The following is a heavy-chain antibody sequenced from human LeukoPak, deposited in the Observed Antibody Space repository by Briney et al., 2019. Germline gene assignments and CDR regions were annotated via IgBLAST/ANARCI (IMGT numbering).Heavy chain of an antibody. CDR1: GGSISSYY. V-gene: IGHV4-59*01. J-gene: IGHJ6*02. Sequence: KTSETLSLTCTVSGGSISSYYWSWIRQPPGKGLEWIGYIYYSGSTNYNPSLKSRVTISVDTSKNQFSLKLSSVTAADTAVYYCARERIAVAGHYYYYYGMDVWGQGTTVTVSS. CDR2: IYYSGST. D-gene: IGHD6-19*01. CDR3: ARERIAVAGHYYYYYGMDV.